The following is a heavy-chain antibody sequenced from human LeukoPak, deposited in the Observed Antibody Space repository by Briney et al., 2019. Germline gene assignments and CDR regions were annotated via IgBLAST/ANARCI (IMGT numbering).Heavy chain of an antibody. V-gene: IGHV3-23*01. Sequence: GGSLRLSCSASGFAFSGFAMGWVRQAPGKGLEWVSSIRGSGGNTYYADSVEGRFTVSRDNSKSTLFLQMNSLRAEDTALYYCARGRGGDYVPSRFDYWGQGILVTVSS. CDR1: GFAFSGFA. D-gene: IGHD4-17*01. CDR3: ARGRGGDYVPSRFDY. J-gene: IGHJ4*02. CDR2: IRGSGGNT.